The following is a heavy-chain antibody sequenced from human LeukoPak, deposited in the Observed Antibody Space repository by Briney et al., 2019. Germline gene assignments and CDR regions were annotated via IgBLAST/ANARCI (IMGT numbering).Heavy chain of an antibody. CDR2: INPNSGGT. CDR3: ASDRGYSGYDWFTPFDY. Sequence: ASVKVSCKASGYTFTGYYMHWVRQAPGQGLEWMGRINPNSGGTNYAQKFQGRVTMTRDTSISTAYMELSRLRSEDTAVYYCASDRGYSGYDWFTPFDYWGQGTLVTVSS. D-gene: IGHD5-12*01. CDR1: GYTFTGYY. J-gene: IGHJ4*02. V-gene: IGHV1-2*06.